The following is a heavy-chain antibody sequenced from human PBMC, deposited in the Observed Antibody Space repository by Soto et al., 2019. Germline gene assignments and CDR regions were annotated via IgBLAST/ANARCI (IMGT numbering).Heavy chain of an antibody. V-gene: IGHV1-69*01. CDR3: AGGGFGELWWFDP. Sequence: QVQLVQSGAEVKKPGSSVKVSCKASGGTFSSYAISWVRQAPGQGLEWMGGIIPIFGTANYAQKFQGRVTITADESTSTAYMGLGSLGSEDTAVYYCAGGGFGELWWFDPWGQGTLVTVSS. CDR2: IIPIFGTA. D-gene: IGHD3-10*01. J-gene: IGHJ5*02. CDR1: GGTFSSYA.